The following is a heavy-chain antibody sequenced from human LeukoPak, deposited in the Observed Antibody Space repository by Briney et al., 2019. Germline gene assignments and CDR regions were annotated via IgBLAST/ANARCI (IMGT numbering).Heavy chain of an antibody. CDR1: GVSISSSNSY. CDR3: ATYICYDSCGFVGYFDY. J-gene: IGHJ4*02. CDR2: IYYSGNT. V-gene: IGHV4-39*01. Sequence: SETLSLTCTVSGVSISSSNSYWGWIRQPPGKGLEWIGSIYYSGNTYYNASLKSQVSISIDTSKNQFSLKLSSVTAADTAVYYCATYICYDSCGFVGYFDYWGQGTLVTVSS. D-gene: IGHD3-22*01.